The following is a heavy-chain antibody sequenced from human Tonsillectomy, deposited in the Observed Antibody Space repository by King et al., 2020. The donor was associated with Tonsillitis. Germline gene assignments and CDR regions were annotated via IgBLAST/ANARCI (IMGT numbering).Heavy chain of an antibody. V-gene: IGHV2-5*02. D-gene: IGHD2-2*01. J-gene: IGHJ4*02. CDR2: TYWDDDK. CDR1: GFSLSTSGVA. Sequence: TLKESGPTLVKPTQTLPLTCTFSGFSLSTSGVAVGWIRQPPGKALEWLALTYWDDDKGSSPSLKSRLTITKDTSKNQVVLTMTNMDPVDTATYYCAHMVYCSSTSCYYFDYWGQGTLVTVSS. CDR3: AHMVYCSSTSCYYFDY.